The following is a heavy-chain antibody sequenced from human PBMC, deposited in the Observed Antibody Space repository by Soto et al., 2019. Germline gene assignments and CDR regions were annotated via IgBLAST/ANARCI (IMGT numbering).Heavy chain of an antibody. V-gene: IGHV4-39*01. CDR1: GGSISSSSYY. J-gene: IGHJ4*02. CDR2: IYYSGST. Sequence: SETLSLTCTVSGGSISSSSYYWGWIRQPPGKGLEWIGSIYYSGSTYYNPSLKSRVTISVDTSKNQFSLKLGSVTAADTAVYYCARVGIAAAGRPYFDYWGQGTLVTVSS. D-gene: IGHD6-13*01. CDR3: ARVGIAAAGRPYFDY.